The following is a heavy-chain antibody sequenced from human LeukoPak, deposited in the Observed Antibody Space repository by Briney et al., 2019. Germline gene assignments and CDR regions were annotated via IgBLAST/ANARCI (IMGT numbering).Heavy chain of an antibody. CDR1: GYTFTSYD. CDR2: MNPNSGNT. V-gene: IGHV1-8*01. J-gene: IGHJ6*03. CDR3: ARADYYYMDV. Sequence: ASVKVSCKPSGYTFTSYDINLVRQATGRGLEWMGWMNPNSGNTGYAQKFQGRVTMTRNTSISTAYMVLSSLRSEDTAVYYCARADYYYMDVWGKGTTLTVSS.